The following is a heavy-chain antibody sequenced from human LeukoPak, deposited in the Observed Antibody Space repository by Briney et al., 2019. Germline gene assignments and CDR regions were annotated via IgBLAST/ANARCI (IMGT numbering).Heavy chain of an antibody. D-gene: IGHD3-22*01. CDR1: GYSFGRYG. Sequence: APVRVSCKASGYSFGRYGIGWVRQAPGQGLEWMGWISAYNGNTDYAQNLQGRLTMTTDTSTSTAYMDLKSLRSDDTAVYYCARASSGYNPRGWFDPWGQGTLVTVSS. J-gene: IGHJ5*02. CDR3: ARASSGYNPRGWFDP. V-gene: IGHV1-18*01. CDR2: ISAYNGNT.